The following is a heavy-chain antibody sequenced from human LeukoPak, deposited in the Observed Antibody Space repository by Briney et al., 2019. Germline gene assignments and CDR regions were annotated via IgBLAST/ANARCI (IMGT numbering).Heavy chain of an antibody. CDR3: ASVRDEGYRTGNYFDY. D-gene: IGHD1-14*01. Sequence: NPSETLSLTCTVSGGSISSGGYYWSWIRQHPGKGLEWIGYIYYSGSTYYNPSLKSRVTISVDTSKNQFSLKLSSVTAADTAVYYCASVRDEGYRTGNYFDYWGQGTLVTVSS. CDR2: IYYSGST. V-gene: IGHV4-31*03. J-gene: IGHJ4*02. CDR1: GGSISSGGYY.